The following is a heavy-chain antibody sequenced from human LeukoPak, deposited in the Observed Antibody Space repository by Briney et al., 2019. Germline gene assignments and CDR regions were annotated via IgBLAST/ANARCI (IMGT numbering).Heavy chain of an antibody. CDR2: ISSSSSTI. CDR3: ARDVGGRGWFDP. CDR1: GFSFENYN. D-gene: IGHD3-16*01. J-gene: IGHJ5*02. Sequence: GGSLRLSCAASGFSFENYNMNWVRQAPGKGLEWVSYISSSSSTIYYADSVKGRFTISRDNAKNSLYLQMNSLRAEDTAVYSCARDVGGRGWFDPWGQGTLVTVSS. V-gene: IGHV3-48*01.